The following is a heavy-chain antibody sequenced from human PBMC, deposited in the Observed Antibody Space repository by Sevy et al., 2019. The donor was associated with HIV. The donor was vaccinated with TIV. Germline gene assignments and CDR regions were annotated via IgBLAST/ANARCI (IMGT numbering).Heavy chain of an antibody. Sequence: ASVKVSCKVSGYTLTKLSMHWVRQAPGKGLEWMGGFDPEDGETIYAQKFQDRITMTEDTSPDTAYMELNRLGSEDTAVYYGASGREYYYGNSGYFDYWGQGTLVTVS. CDR2: FDPEDGET. D-gene: IGHD3-22*01. CDR1: GYTLTKLS. J-gene: IGHJ4*02. V-gene: IGHV1-24*01. CDR3: ASGREYYYGNSGYFDY.